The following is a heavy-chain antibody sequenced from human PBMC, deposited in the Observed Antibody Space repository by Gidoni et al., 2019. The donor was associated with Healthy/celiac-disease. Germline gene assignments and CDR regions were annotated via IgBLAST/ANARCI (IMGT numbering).Heavy chain of an antibody. CDR1: GFTVRSNY. CDR3: ARVSYYDSSGPFEY. V-gene: IGHV3-66*01. CDR2: IDSGGST. Sequence: EVQLVESGGGLVQPGGSLRLSCAASGFTVRSNYMSWVRQAPGKGLEWVSGIDSGGSTYYADSVKGRFTISRDNSKNTLYLQMNSLRAEDTAVYYCARVSYYDSSGPFEYWGQGTLVTVSS. D-gene: IGHD3-22*01. J-gene: IGHJ4*02.